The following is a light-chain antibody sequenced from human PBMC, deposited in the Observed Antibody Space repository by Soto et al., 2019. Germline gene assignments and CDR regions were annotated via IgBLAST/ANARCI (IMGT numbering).Light chain of an antibody. Sequence: DIQMTQSPSSLSASVGDRVTITCRASEDIGNYLAWYQQKPGKGPNLLIYTASTLQSGIPSRFSGSGSGTDFTLTISSLQPEDVATYYCQKYHSAPHTFGGGTKVEIK. J-gene: IGKJ4*01. CDR1: EDIGNY. CDR2: TAS. V-gene: IGKV1-27*01. CDR3: QKYHSAPHT.